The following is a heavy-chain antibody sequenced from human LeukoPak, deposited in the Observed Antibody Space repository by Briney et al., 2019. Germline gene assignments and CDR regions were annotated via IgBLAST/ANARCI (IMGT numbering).Heavy chain of an antibody. CDR2: IYHSGST. J-gene: IGHJ5*02. D-gene: IGHD4-17*01. Sequence: PSETLSPTCTVSGGSISSDYWSWIRQPPGKGLEWIGYIYHSGSTNYNPSLKSRVTISVHTSKNQFSLKLSSVTAADTAVYYCARDKGDYGDYYWFDPWGQGTLVTVSS. CDR1: GGSISSDY. V-gene: IGHV4-59*01. CDR3: ARDKGDYGDYYWFDP.